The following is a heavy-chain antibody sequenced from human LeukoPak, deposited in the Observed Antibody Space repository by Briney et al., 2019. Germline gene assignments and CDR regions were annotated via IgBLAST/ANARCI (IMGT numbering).Heavy chain of an antibody. D-gene: IGHD6-19*01. J-gene: IGHJ4*02. CDR3: AKESGASGWLPPLGY. CDR2: ISGSGGST. Sequence: PSETLSLTCAVYGGSFSGYYWSWIRQPPGKGLEWVSAISGSGGSTYYADSVKGRFTISRDNSKNTLYLQMNSLRAEDTAVYYCAKESGASGWLPPLGYWGQGTLVTVSS. V-gene: IGHV3-23*01. CDR1: GGSFSGYY.